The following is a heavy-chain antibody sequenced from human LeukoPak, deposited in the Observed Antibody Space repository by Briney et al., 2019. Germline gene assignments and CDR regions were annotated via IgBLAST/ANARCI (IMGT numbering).Heavy chain of an antibody. V-gene: IGHV3-30*03. CDR2: ISYDESNK. J-gene: IGHJ4*02. CDR3: AXXXXXXTXQRXYFDY. Sequence: GGSLRLSCAASGFTFSSYGMHWVRQAPGKGLEWVAVISYDESNKYFADSVKGRFTISRDNPKNTLYLQMNSLRPEDTAVYYCAXXXXXXTXQRXYFDYWGQGTLVTVSS. CDR1: GFTFSSYG.